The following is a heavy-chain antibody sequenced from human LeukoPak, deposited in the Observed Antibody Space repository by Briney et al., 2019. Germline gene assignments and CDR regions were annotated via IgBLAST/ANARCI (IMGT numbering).Heavy chain of an antibody. Sequence: GGSLRLSCAASGFTFSSYAISWVRQAPGQGLEWMGGIIPIFGTANYAQKFQGRVTITADTSTSTAYMELRSLRSDDTAVYYCARDRWNGVHTNQINRAFDIWGQGTMVTVSS. J-gene: IGHJ3*02. D-gene: IGHD1-1*01. CDR1: GFTFSSYA. V-gene: IGHV1-69*06. CDR2: IIPIFGTA. CDR3: ARDRWNGVHTNQINRAFDI.